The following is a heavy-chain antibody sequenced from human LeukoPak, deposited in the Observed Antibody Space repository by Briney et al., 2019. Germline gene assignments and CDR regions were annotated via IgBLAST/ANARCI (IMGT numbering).Heavy chain of an antibody. CDR1: GYTFTSYY. J-gene: IGHJ4*02. CDR3: ARVRKLNDPSLDY. Sequence: ASVKVSFKASGYTFTSYYMHWVRQAPGQGLEWMGIINPSGGSTSYAQKFQGRVTMTRDMSTSTVYMELSSLRSEDTAVYYCARVRKLNDPSLDYWGQGTLVTVSS. D-gene: IGHD1-7*01. V-gene: IGHV1-46*01. CDR2: INPSGGST.